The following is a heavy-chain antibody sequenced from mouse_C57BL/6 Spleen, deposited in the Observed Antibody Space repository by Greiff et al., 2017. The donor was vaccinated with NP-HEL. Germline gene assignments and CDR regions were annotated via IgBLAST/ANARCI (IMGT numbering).Heavy chain of an antibody. Sequence: QVQLQQSGAELVMPGASVKLSCKASGYTFTSYWMHWVKQRPGQGLEWIGEIDPSDSYTNYNQKFKGKSTLTVDKSSSTAYMQLSSLTSEDSAVYYCARRDYSNYSDWYFDVWGTGTTVTVSS. CDR1: GYTFTSYW. V-gene: IGHV1-69*01. J-gene: IGHJ1*03. CDR2: IDPSDSYT. CDR3: ARRDYSNYSDWYFDV. D-gene: IGHD2-5*01.